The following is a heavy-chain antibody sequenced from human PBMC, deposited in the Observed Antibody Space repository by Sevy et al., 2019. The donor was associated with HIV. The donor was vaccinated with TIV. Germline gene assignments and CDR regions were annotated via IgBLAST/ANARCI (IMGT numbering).Heavy chain of an antibody. Sequence: ASVKVSCKASGGTFSSYAISWVRQAPGQGREWMGGIIPIFGTANYAQKFQGRVTITADESTSTAYMELSSLRSEDTAVYYCARGKQGAYFDYWGQGTLVTVSS. V-gene: IGHV1-69*13. J-gene: IGHJ4*02. CDR2: IIPIFGTA. CDR3: ARGKQGAYFDY. CDR1: GGTFSSYA.